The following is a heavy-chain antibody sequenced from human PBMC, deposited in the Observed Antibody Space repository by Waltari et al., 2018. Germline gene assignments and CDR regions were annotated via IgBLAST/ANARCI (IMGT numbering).Heavy chain of an antibody. D-gene: IGHD6-13*01. Sequence: QLQLQESGPGLVKPSATLSLTCTVSGGSISSSSYYWGWIRQPPGKVLDWIGSIYYSGRTYYNPSLKSRVTISVDTSKNQFSLKLSSVTAADTAVYYCARFLAGNFDYWGQGTLVTVSS. V-gene: IGHV4-39*07. J-gene: IGHJ4*02. CDR2: IYYSGRT. CDR3: ARFLAGNFDY. CDR1: GGSISSSSYY.